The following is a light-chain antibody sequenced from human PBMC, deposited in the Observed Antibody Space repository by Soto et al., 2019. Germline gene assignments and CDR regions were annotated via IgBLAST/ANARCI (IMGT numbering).Light chain of an antibody. CDR2: DAS. J-gene: IGKJ1*01. Sequence: DIQLTQSPSTLSAAVGDSVTITCRASQNIRNLLAWYQQKPGKAPKPLIYDASTLKTGVPSRFSGSGSGSEFNFTITGLQPDDFATYYCQQYNSYSSTFGHGTKVDIK. V-gene: IGKV1-5*01. CDR1: QNIRNL. CDR3: QQYNSYSST.